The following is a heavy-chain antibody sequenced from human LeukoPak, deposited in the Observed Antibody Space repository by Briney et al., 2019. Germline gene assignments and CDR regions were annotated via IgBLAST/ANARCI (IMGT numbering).Heavy chain of an antibody. J-gene: IGHJ4*02. D-gene: IGHD4-23*01. CDR1: GGSISSYY. V-gene: IGHV4-59*13. Sequence: SETLSLTCTVSGGSISSYYWSWIRQPPGKGLEWIGYIYYSGSTNYNPSLKSRVTISVDTSKNQFSLKLSPVTAADTAVYYCARGLRWDLLLHFDYWGQGTLVTVSS. CDR3: ARGLRWDLLLHFDY. CDR2: IYYSGST.